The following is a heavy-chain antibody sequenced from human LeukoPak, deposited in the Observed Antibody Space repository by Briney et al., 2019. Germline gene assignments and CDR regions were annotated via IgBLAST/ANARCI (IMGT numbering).Heavy chain of an antibody. J-gene: IGHJ4*02. V-gene: IGHV3-7*03. CDR1: GFSFSLYG. CDR2: IKQDGSAK. Sequence: PEGSLRLSCGASGFSFSLYGMHWVRQAPGKGLEWVANIKQDGSAKPYVDSVKGRFTISRDNAKNSLFLQMNSLRAEDTAVYYCARDNGWSADFWGQGTLVTVSS. D-gene: IGHD2-15*01. CDR3: ARDNGWSADF.